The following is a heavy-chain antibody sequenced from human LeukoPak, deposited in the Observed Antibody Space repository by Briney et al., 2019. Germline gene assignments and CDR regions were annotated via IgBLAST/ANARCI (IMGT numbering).Heavy chain of an antibody. CDR2: IKQDGSEK. Sequence: GGSLRLSCAASGFTFSSYWMSWVRQAPGKGLEWVANIKQDGSEKHYVDSVKGRFTISRDNAKNSLYLQMNSLRAEDTAVYYCARDHSSGYYGYWGQGTLVTVSS. D-gene: IGHD3-22*01. J-gene: IGHJ4*02. CDR1: GFTFSSYW. V-gene: IGHV3-7*01. CDR3: ARDHSSGYYGY.